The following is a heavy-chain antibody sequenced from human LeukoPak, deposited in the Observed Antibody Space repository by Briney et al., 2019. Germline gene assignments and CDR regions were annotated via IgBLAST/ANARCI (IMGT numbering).Heavy chain of an antibody. J-gene: IGHJ6*03. CDR3: ARHNYDILTGYSYYYYMDV. Sequence: PGGSLRLSCAASGFTVSSNYMSWVRQAPGKGLEWVSVIYSGGSTYYADSVKGRFTISRDNSKNTLYLQMNSLRAEDTAVYYCARHNYDILTGYSYYYYMDVWGKGTTVTISS. CDR2: IYSGGST. CDR1: GFTVSSNY. V-gene: IGHV3-66*04. D-gene: IGHD3-9*01.